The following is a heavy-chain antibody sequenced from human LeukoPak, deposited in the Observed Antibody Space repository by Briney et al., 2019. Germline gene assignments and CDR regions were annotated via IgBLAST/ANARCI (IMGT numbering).Heavy chain of an antibody. Sequence: ASETLSLTCTVSGGSISSGSYYWSWIRQPAGKGLEWIGRIYTSGSTNYNPSLKSRVTISVDTSKNQFSLKLSSVTAADTAVYYCARCYYDSSGYYSFDYWGQGTLVTVSS. CDR3: ARCYYDSSGYYSFDY. V-gene: IGHV4-61*02. D-gene: IGHD3-22*01. J-gene: IGHJ4*02. CDR1: GGSISSGSYY. CDR2: IYTSGST.